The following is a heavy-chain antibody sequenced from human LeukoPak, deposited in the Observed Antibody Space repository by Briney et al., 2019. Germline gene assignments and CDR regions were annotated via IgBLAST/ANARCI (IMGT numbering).Heavy chain of an antibody. V-gene: IGHV1-69*13. Sequence: SVKVSCKSSGGTSSSYAISWVRQAPGQGLEWMGGIIPIFGTANYAQKFQGRVTITADESTSTAYMELSSLRSEDTAVYYCAIITRANVDYWGQGTLVTVSS. CDR2: IIPIFGTA. J-gene: IGHJ4*02. D-gene: IGHD6-6*01. CDR1: GGTSSSYA. CDR3: AIITRANVDY.